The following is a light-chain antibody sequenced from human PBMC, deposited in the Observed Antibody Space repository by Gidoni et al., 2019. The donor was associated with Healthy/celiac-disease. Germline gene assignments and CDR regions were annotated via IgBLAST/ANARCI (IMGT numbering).Light chain of an antibody. CDR1: QSLSSN. CDR2: GAS. CDR3: QQCNNWRWT. J-gene: IGKJ1*01. V-gene: IGKV3-15*01. Sequence: EIVMTQSPATLSVSQGERATLSCRASQSLSSNLAWYQQKPGQAPRLLIYGASTRATGIPARFSGSGSGTEFTLTISSLQSEDFAVYYCQQCNNWRWTFGQGTKVEIK.